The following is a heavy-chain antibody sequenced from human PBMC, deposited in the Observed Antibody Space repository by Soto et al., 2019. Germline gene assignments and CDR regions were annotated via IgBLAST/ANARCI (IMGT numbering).Heavy chain of an antibody. CDR1: GFTFDDFA. J-gene: IGHJ4*02. CDR3: ARDWATADTIRAPPDF. CDR2: ISWSSGSR. Sequence: GGSLRLSCAASGFTFDDFAMHWVRQPPGKGLEWVSGISWSSGSRVYADSVKGRFTISRDNAKNSLYLQMDSLRVEDTAFYYCARDWATADTIRAPPDFWGQGTLVTVSS. V-gene: IGHV3-9*01. D-gene: IGHD6-13*01.